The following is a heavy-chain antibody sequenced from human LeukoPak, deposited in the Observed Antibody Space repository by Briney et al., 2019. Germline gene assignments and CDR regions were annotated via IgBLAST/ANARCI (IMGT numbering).Heavy chain of an antibody. Sequence: PSETLSLTCTVSGGSISSSSYYWGWVRQPPGKGLEWIGSIYYSGSTYYNPSLKSRVTISVDTSKNQFSLKLSSVTAADTAVYYCARVAPEWELRTGAFDYWGQGTLVTVSS. CDR1: GGSISSSSYY. CDR3: ARVAPEWELRTGAFDY. D-gene: IGHD1-26*01. V-gene: IGHV4-39*07. J-gene: IGHJ4*02. CDR2: IYYSGST.